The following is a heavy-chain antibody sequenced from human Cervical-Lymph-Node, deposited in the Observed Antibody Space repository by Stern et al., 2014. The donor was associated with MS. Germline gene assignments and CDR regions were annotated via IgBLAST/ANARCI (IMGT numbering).Heavy chain of an antibody. J-gene: IGHJ4*02. D-gene: IGHD5-24*01. V-gene: IGHV5-51*01. Sequence: EVHLVESGPEVKKPGESLRISCKASGYSFPVFWIGWVRQMSGRGLEWMGIIYPGDAETRYSPSFQGQVTMSVDLSTTTAYLQWRSLKASDTAIYYCARRDMSTTRYFDSWGQGTLVTVPS. CDR2: IYPGDAET. CDR3: ARRDMSTTRYFDS. CDR1: GYSFPVFW.